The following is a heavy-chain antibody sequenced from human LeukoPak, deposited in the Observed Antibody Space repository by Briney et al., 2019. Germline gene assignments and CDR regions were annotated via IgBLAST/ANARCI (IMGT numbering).Heavy chain of an antibody. Sequence: GSSVKVSCKASGGTFSSYAISWVRQAPGQGLEWMGGIIPIFGTANYAQKFQGRVTMTRDTSTSTVYMELSSLRSEDTAVYYCARVLSGEAAAFDYWGQGTLVTVSS. J-gene: IGHJ4*02. D-gene: IGHD2-2*01. CDR2: IIPIFGTA. CDR1: GGTFSSYA. CDR3: ARVLSGEAAAFDY. V-gene: IGHV1-69*05.